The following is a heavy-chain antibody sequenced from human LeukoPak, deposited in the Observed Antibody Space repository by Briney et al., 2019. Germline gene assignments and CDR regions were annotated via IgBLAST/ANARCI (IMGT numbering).Heavy chain of an antibody. D-gene: IGHD2-2*01. CDR1: GLTFSSYS. CDR3: APGYCSGSSCSHYFDY. CDR2: ISVSSSTI. J-gene: IGHJ4*02. V-gene: IGHV3-48*01. Sequence: GGSLRLSCAASGLTFSSYSMNWVRQAPGKGLEWLSYISVSSSTIYYADSVKGRFTISRDNAKNSLYLQMSSLRAEDTAVYYCAPGYCSGSSCSHYFDYWGQGTRVTVSS.